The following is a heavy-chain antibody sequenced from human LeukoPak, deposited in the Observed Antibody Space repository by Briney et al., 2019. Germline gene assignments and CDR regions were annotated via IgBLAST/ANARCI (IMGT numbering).Heavy chain of an antibody. Sequence: ASETLSLTCTVSGGSISSYYWSWIRQPAGKGLGWIGRIYTSGSTNYNPSLKSRVTISVDKSKNQFSLKLSSVPAADTAVYYCASRTFYCSSTSCYDAFDIWGQGTMVTVSS. CDR1: GGSISSYY. V-gene: IGHV4-4*07. CDR3: ASRTFYCSSTSCYDAFDI. CDR2: IYTSGST. J-gene: IGHJ3*02. D-gene: IGHD2-2*01.